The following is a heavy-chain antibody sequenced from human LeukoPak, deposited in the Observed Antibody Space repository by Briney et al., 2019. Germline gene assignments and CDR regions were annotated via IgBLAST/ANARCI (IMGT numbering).Heavy chain of an antibody. J-gene: IGHJ4*02. D-gene: IGHD6-19*01. CDR1: GITFSSYG. Sequence: WGSLRLSCAGAGITFSSYGIPLVRQAPGQGVGGGGFIRYDGSNKYYADSVKGRFTISRDNSKNTLYLQMNSLRAEDTAVYYCARDRTSYSSGWYLVYWGQGTLVTVSS. CDR3: ARDRTSYSSGWYLVY. CDR2: IRYDGSNK. V-gene: IGHV3-30*02.